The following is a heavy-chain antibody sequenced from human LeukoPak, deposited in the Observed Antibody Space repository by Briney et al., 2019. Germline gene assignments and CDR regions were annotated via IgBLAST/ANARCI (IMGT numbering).Heavy chain of an antibody. CDR2: IYYIGTT. J-gene: IGHJ2*01. Sequence: PSETLSLACTVSGFSMSSNHYYWGWTRQPPGKGLEWIGSIYYIGTTYYNPSLKSRVTISVDTSKSQFSLRLTSVTAADTAVYRCARQPNPDQYGDSWYFDLWGRGTLVTVSS. CDR1: GFSMSSNHYY. CDR3: ARQPNPDQYGDSWYFDL. V-gene: IGHV4-39*01. D-gene: IGHD4-17*01.